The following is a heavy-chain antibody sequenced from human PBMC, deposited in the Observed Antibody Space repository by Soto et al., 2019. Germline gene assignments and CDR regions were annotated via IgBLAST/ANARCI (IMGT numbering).Heavy chain of an antibody. D-gene: IGHD1-1*01. J-gene: IGHJ6*02. CDR3: ARGKGMEENYYYYGMDV. CDR2: INGGNGHT. CDR1: GYTFSTYA. V-gene: IGHV1-3*01. Sequence: ASVKVSCEASGYTFSTYAFHWVRRAPGQGLEWMGWINGGNGHTRYSQKFKDRVTISRDTPASTAYMELSGLRSEDTAVYYCARGKGMEENYYYYGMDVWGQGTTVTVSS.